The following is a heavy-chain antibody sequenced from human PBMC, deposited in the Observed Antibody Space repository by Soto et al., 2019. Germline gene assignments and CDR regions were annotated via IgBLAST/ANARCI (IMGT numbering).Heavy chain of an antibody. J-gene: IGHJ4*02. V-gene: IGHV3-7*01. CDR1: GFAFSAYY. Sequence: EVQLVESGEGVVQPGGSLRLSCAASGFAFSAYYMTWVRQAPGNGLEWVANIKKDGSEKYYAGSVNGRFIISRDDAKNLLFLQMNSLRVEDTAVYYCAREKRANGYFDYWGQGTPVTVSA. CDR3: AREKRANGYFDY. D-gene: IGHD6-25*01. CDR2: IKKDGSEK.